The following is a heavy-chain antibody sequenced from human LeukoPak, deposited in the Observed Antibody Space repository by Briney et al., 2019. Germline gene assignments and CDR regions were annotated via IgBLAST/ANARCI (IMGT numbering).Heavy chain of an antibody. CDR3: ARGGSLDSSWPGDY. CDR1: GYTLTGYY. CDR2: INPNSGGT. D-gene: IGHD6-13*01. J-gene: IGHJ4*02. Sequence: ASVKVSCKASGYTLTGYYMHWVRQAPGQGLEWMGWINPNSGGTNYAQKFQGRVTITRDTSASTAYMELSSLRSEDTAVYYCARGGSLDSSWPGDYWGQGTLVTVSS. V-gene: IGHV1-2*02.